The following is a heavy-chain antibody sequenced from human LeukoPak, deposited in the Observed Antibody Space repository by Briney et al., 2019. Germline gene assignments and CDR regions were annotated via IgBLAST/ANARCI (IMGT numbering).Heavy chain of an antibody. J-gene: IGHJ4*01. CDR1: GFTVSSNY. CDR2: IKQDGSDK. Sequence: GGSLRLSCAASGFTVSSNYMSWVRQAPGKGLEWVGNIKQDGSDKNYMDSVKGRFTVSRDNDKNLLFLQMHSLRVEDTAVYYCARDPRYFDYWGHGTLVTVSS. V-gene: IGHV3-7*01. CDR3: ARDPRYFDY.